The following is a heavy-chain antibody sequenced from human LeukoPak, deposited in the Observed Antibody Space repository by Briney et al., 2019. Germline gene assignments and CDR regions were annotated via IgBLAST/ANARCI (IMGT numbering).Heavy chain of an antibody. Sequence: PGGSLRLSCAVSGLTFNNYAMSWVRQAPGKGLEWVSGISGRGASKYYADSVKGRFTISRDKAKNSLYLQMNSLRAEDTAVYYCARAGRTAAGSHYYYSYYMDVWGKGTTVTVSS. J-gene: IGHJ6*03. CDR3: ARAGRTAAGSHYYYSYYMDV. V-gene: IGHV3-23*01. CDR2: ISGRGASK. CDR1: GLTFNNYA. D-gene: IGHD6-13*01.